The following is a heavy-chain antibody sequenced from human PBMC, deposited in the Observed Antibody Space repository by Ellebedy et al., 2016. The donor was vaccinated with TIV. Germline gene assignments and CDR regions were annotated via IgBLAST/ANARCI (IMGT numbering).Heavy chain of an antibody. CDR3: AKFGSADYFDY. Sequence: GESLKISXAASGFTFSSYAMSWVRQAPGKGLEWVSAISGSGGSTYYADSVKGRFTISRDNSKNTLYLQMNSLRAEDTAVYYCAKFGSADYFDYWGQGTLVTVSS. V-gene: IGHV3-23*01. CDR2: ISGSGGST. D-gene: IGHD3-10*01. CDR1: GFTFSSYA. J-gene: IGHJ4*02.